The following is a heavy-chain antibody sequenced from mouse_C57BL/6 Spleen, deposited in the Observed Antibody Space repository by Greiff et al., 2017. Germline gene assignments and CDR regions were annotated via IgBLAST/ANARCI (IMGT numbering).Heavy chain of an antibody. V-gene: IGHV14-1*01. D-gene: IGHD2-4*01. CDR2: IDPEDGDT. Sequence: EVQLQQSGAELVRPGASVKLSCTASGFNIKDYYMHWVKQRPEQGLEWIGRIDPEDGDTEYAPKFQGKATMTADTSSNTAYLQLSSLTSEDTAVYYCTTDDYVYYAMDYWGQGTSVTVSS. CDR1: GFNIKDYY. J-gene: IGHJ4*01. CDR3: TTDDYVYYAMDY.